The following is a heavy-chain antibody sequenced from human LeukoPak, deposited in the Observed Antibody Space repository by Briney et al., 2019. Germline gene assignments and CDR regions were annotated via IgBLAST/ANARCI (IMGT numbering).Heavy chain of an antibody. D-gene: IGHD3-22*01. CDR2: INHSGST. CDR1: GGSFSGYY. CDR3: ARLYYDSSGYSYYFDY. J-gene: IGHJ4*02. V-gene: IGHV4-34*01. Sequence: PSETLSLTCAVYGGSFSGYYWSWIRQPPGKGLEWIGEINHSGSTNYNPSLKSRVTISVDTSKNQFSLKLSSVTAADTAVYYCARLYYDSSGYSYYFDYWGQGTLVTVSS.